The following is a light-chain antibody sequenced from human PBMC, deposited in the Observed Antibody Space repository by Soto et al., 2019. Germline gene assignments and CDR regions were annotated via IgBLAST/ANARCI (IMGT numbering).Light chain of an antibody. Sequence: DIQLTQSPSTLSASVGDRVTLTCRASQNINNWLAWYQQKPGKAPKVLIYDASSLESGVPSRFSGSGSGTEFTLTISSLQPDDFATYYYQQYDGNFGPGTKVDIK. J-gene: IGKJ3*01. CDR1: QNINNW. V-gene: IGKV1-5*01. CDR3: QQYDGN. CDR2: DAS.